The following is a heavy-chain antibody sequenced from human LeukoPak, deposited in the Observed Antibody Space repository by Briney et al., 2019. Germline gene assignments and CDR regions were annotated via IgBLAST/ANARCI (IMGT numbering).Heavy chain of an antibody. Sequence: GGSLRLSCAASGFTFSDYYMSWIRQAPGKGLEWVSYISSSGSTIYYADSVKGRFTISRDNAKNSLYLQMNSLRAEDTAVYYCGRDVGSTSYPYYYYGMDVWGQGTTVTVSS. D-gene: IGHD2-2*01. CDR2: ISSSGSTI. CDR3: GRDVGSTSYPYYYYGMDV. V-gene: IGHV3-11*01. J-gene: IGHJ6*02. CDR1: GFTFSDYY.